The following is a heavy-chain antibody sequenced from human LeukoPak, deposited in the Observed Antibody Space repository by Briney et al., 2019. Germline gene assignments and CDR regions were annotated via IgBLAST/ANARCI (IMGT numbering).Heavy chain of an antibody. CDR1: GFTASSNY. CDR3: ATERIAAAGTWYYYYGMDV. V-gene: IGHV3-53*04. J-gene: IGHJ6*02. Sequence: GGSLRLSCAASGFTASSNYMSWVRQAPGKGLEWVSVIYSGGSTYYADSVKGRFTISRHNSKNTLYLQMNSLRAEDTAVYYCATERIAAAGTWYYYYGMDVWGQGTTVTVSS. CDR2: IYSGGST. D-gene: IGHD6-13*01.